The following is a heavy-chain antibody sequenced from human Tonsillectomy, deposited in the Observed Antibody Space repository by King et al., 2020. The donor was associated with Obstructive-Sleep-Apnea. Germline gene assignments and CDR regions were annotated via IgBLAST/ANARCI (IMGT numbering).Heavy chain of an antibody. J-gene: IGHJ3*02. CDR2: IDPSDAYT. V-gene: IGHV5-10-1*01. Sequence: EVQLVESGAEVKKPGESLRISCTGSGYSFTSYWISWVRQMPGNGLEWRGRIDPSDAYTNYSPSFKGHVTISADKSISTASLQCSSLKASDTAMYYCASLEGSDAFDIWGQGTMVTVSS. D-gene: IGHD3-3*01. CDR1: GYSFTSYW. CDR3: ASLEGSDAFDI.